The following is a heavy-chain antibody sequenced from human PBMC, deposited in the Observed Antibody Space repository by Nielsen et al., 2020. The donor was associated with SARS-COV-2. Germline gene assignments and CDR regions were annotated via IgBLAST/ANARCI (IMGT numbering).Heavy chain of an antibody. V-gene: IGHV3-74*01. CDR3: ARARYFGMDV. CDR1: GFTFSNYW. Sequence: GESLKISCAASGFTFSNYWMNWVRQAPGKGLVWVSRINSDGRSTNYADSVKGRFTISRDNAKNTLYLQMNSLRGEDTAVYYCARARYFGMDVWGQGTTVTASS. J-gene: IGHJ6*02. CDR2: INSDGRST.